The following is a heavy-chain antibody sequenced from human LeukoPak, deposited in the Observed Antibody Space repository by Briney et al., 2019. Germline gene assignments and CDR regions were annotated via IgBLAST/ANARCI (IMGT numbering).Heavy chain of an antibody. CDR2: ISSSSSYI. CDR1: GFTFSSYS. Sequence: GGSLRLSCAASGFTFSSYSMNWVRQAPGKGLEWVSSISSSSSYIYYADSVKGQFTISRDNAKNSLYLQMNSLRAEDTAVYYCARDRSGPLWEWLRPIDYWGQGTLVTVSS. V-gene: IGHV3-21*01. J-gene: IGHJ4*02. CDR3: ARDRSGPLWEWLRPIDY. D-gene: IGHD5-12*01.